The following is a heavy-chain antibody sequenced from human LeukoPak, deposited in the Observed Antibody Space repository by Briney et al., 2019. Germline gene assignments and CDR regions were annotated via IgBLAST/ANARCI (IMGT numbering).Heavy chain of an antibody. D-gene: IGHD2-15*01. J-gene: IGHJ3*02. Sequence: SETLSLTCTVSGGSISSYYWSWIRQPPGKGLEWSGYIYYSGSTNYNPSLKSRVTISVDTSKNQSSLKLSSGTAADTAVYCCARQGFSRAFDIWGQGTMVTVSS. CDR2: IYYSGST. CDR1: GGSISSYY. V-gene: IGHV4-59*08. CDR3: ARQGFSRAFDI.